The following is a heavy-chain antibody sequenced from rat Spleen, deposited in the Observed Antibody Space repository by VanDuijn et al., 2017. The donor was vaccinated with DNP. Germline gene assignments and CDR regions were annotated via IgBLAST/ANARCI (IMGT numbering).Heavy chain of an antibody. J-gene: IGHJ4*01. CDR2: ITGGSGTT. D-gene: IGHD1-12*02. CDR3: ARVGDFHDGGDGDVLDA. V-gene: IGHV5-25*01. Sequence: EVQLVESGGGLVQPGRSLKLSCAASGFTFNDYYMAWVRQVPGKGLEWIASITGGSGTTSYPDAVKGRFMISRDDTKNTLSLQMNSLRSEDTATYYCARVGDFHDGGDGDVLDAWGQGTSVTVSS. CDR1: GFTFNDYY.